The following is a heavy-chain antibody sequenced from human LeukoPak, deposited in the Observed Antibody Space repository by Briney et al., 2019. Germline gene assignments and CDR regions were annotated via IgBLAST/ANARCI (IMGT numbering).Heavy chain of an antibody. J-gene: IGHJ3*02. CDR3: ARPGGRDHGGNSVAFDI. CDR2: IYNTGNT. CDR1: GGSICGYY. D-gene: IGHD4-23*01. V-gene: IGHV4-59*08. Sequence: SETLSLTCTVPGGSICGYYWCWIRQPLRKGRDWVGFIYNTGNTNYNPSLKSRVTMSLDTSKHQFSLNLSSVTAADTAVYYCARPGGRDHGGNSVAFDIWGQGKMVTASS.